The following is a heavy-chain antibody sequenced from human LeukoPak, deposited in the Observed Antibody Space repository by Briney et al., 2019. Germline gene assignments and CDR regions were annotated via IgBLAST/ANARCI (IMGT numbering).Heavy chain of an antibody. Sequence: ASVKVSCKASGYTFTGYYMHWVRQAPGQGLEWMGWIDPNSGDTNYAQKFQGRVTMTRGTSISTAYMELSRLRSDDTAVYYCARGDIGSVDYWGQGTLVTVSS. D-gene: IGHD3-16*01. CDR2: IDPNSGDT. CDR1: GYTFTGYY. V-gene: IGHV1-2*02. J-gene: IGHJ4*02. CDR3: ARGDIGSVDY.